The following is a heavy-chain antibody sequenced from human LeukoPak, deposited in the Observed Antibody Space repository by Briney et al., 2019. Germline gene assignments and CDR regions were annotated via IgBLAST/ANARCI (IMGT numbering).Heavy chain of an antibody. Sequence: PSATLSLTSSASGGSIISYYWSCFRQPAAKGLEWIGRIYTSGSTNYNPSLKSRVTISVDESKSQFSRTLTSVTAADTAVYYCARESILDYDFWSGPHAFDIWGQGTMVTVSS. V-gene: IGHV4-4*07. CDR3: ARESILDYDFWSGPHAFDI. CDR1: GGSIISYY. J-gene: IGHJ3*02. CDR2: IYTSGST. D-gene: IGHD3-3*01.